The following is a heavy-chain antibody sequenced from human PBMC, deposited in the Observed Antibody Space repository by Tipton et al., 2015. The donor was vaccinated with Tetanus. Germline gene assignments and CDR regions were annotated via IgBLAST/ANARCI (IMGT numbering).Heavy chain of an antibody. D-gene: IGHD3-22*01. CDR2: ISAYNGNT. V-gene: IGHV1-18*01. J-gene: IGHJ6*03. CDR3: ARDVGRDYYDSSGHYMDV. CDR1: GYTFTSYG. Sequence: QLVQSGAEVKKPGASVKVSCKASGYTFTSYGISWVRQAPGQGLEWMGWISAYNGNTNYAQKLQGRVTMTTDTSTSTAYMELRSLRSDDTAVYYCARDVGRDYYDSSGHYMDVWGKGTTVTVSS.